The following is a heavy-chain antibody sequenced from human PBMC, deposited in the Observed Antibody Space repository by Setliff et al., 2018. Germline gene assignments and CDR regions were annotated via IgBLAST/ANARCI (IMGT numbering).Heavy chain of an antibody. J-gene: IGHJ4*02. D-gene: IGHD3-16*01. CDR2: ISPGGTTI. CDR3: ARDLGSHFFDY. Sequence: PGGSLRLSCAASGFTFSDYCMKWIRQAPGTGLEWVSYISPGGTTIYYSVPVKGRFTISRDYAKKSLYLQMNSLRAEDTAVYYCARDLGSHFFDYWGQGTLVTVSS. CDR1: GFTFSDYC. V-gene: IGHV3-11*04.